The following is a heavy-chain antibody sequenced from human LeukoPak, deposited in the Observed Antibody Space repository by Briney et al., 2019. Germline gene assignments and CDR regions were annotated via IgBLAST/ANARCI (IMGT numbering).Heavy chain of an antibody. V-gene: IGHV3-48*03. CDR3: ARALGVYGSGVKGYYYGMDV. J-gene: IGHJ6*02. CDR2: ISSSGSTI. D-gene: IGHD3-10*01. Sequence: PGGSLRLSCAASGFTFSSYEMNWVRQAPGKGLEWVSYISSSGSTIYYADSVKGRFTISRDNAKISLYLQMNSLRAEDTAVYYCARALGVYGSGVKGYYYGMDVWGQGTTVTVSS. CDR1: GFTFSSYE.